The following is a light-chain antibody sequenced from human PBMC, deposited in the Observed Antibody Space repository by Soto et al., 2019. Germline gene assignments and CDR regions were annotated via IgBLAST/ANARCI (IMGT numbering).Light chain of an antibody. CDR1: QSVARK. J-gene: IGKJ5*01. CDR2: EAS. V-gene: IGKV3-15*01. Sequence: EIVMTQSPATLSVSPGERATLSCRASQSVARKLAWYQQKPGQAPRLLIHEASIRATGIPARFSGSGSGTEFTLTISSLQSEDFAVYYCQQYNNWPLTFGQGTRLEI. CDR3: QQYNNWPLT.